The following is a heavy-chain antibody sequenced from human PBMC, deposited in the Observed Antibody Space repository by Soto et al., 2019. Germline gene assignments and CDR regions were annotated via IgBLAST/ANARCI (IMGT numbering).Heavy chain of an antibody. CDR2: FYYTGGT. Sequence: SETLSLTCTVSGASISSSRSYWGWVRQPPGKGLEWIVSFYYTGGTYSTYYNPSLKSRVTISVDTSKSQFSLNLRSVTAADTAVYYCASPRQGNYDFLSGYYALDYWRQGTLVTVSS. CDR1: GASISSSRSY. CDR3: ASPRQGNYDFLSGYYALDY. D-gene: IGHD3-3*01. V-gene: IGHV4-39*01. J-gene: IGHJ4*02.